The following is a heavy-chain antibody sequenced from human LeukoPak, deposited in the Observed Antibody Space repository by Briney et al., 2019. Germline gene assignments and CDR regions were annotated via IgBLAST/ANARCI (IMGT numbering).Heavy chain of an antibody. CDR1: GGSISSYY. CDR2: IYYSGST. V-gene: IGHV4-59*08. J-gene: IGHJ6*03. CDR3: ARHGNLVVPANYYYMDV. D-gene: IGHD2-2*01. Sequence: SETLSLTCTVSGGSISSYYWSWIRQPPGKGLEWIGYIYYSGSTNYNPSLKSRVTISVDTSKNQFSLKLSSVPAADTAVYYCARHGNLVVPANYYYMDVWGKGTTVTVSS.